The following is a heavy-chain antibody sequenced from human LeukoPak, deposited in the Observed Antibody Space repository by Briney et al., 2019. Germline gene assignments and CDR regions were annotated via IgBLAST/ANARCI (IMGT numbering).Heavy chain of an antibody. CDR1: GGSISSCY. Sequence: SETLSLTCTVSGGSISSCYWSWIRQPAGKGLEWIGRIYTSGSTNYNPSLKSRVTMSVDTSKNQFSLKLSSVTAADTAVYYCARVPIYYYDSSGYLDAFDIWGQGTMVTVSS. CDR2: IYTSGST. CDR3: ARVPIYYYDSSGYLDAFDI. D-gene: IGHD3-22*01. V-gene: IGHV4-4*07. J-gene: IGHJ3*02.